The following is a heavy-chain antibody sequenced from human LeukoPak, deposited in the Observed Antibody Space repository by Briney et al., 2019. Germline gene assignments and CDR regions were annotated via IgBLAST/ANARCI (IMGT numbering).Heavy chain of an antibody. Sequence: PSETLSLTCTVSGGSISSGDYYWSWIRQPPGKGLEWIGYIYYSGSTNYNPSLKSRVTISVDTSKNQFSLKLSSVTAADTAVYYCARQTTLLRHFDWLPDAFDIWGQGTMVTVSS. CDR1: GGSISSGDYY. CDR3: ARQTTLLRHFDWLPDAFDI. V-gene: IGHV4-61*08. D-gene: IGHD3-9*01. CDR2: IYYSGST. J-gene: IGHJ3*02.